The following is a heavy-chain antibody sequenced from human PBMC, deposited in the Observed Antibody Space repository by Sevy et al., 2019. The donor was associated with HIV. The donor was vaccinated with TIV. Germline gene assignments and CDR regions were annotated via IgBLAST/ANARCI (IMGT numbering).Heavy chain of an antibody. Sequence: GGSLRLSCAVSGITFTTSGMHWVRQAPGKGLEWVAVISYDGRNKFYGDSVKGRFTISRDKSKNMLYLQVNSLTTEDTAVYYCAKDFTGYNGMDVWGQGPMVTVSS. CDR3: AKDFTGYNGMDV. CDR2: ISYDGRNK. V-gene: IGHV3-30*18. J-gene: IGHJ6*02. CDR1: GITFTTSG. D-gene: IGHD3-9*01.